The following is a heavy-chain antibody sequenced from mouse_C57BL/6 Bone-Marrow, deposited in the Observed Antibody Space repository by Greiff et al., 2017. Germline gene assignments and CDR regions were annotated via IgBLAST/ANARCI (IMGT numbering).Heavy chain of an antibody. CDR1: GYIFTSYY. J-gene: IGHJ3*01. CDR2: INPNNGGS. V-gene: IGHV1S81*02. CDR3: TRSGHGGFAY. D-gene: IGHD3-1*01. Sequence: VQLQQSGAELVKPGASVKLSCKASGYIFTSYYMYWVKQRPGQGLEWIGEINPNNGGSNFNEKFKSKATLTVDKSSTTAYMQLSSLTSEDSAVYYCTRSGHGGFAYWGQGTLVTVSA.